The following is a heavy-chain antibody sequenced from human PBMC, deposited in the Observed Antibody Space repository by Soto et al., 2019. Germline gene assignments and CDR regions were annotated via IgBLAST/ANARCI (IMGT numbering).Heavy chain of an antibody. Sequence: GASVKVSCKASGYTFTSYAMHWVRQAPGQRLEWMGWINAGNGNTKYSQKFQGRVTITRDTSASTAYMELSSLRSEDTAVYYCARDSGITIFGVVIIPKNNYWFDPWGQGTLVTVSS. CDR2: INAGNGNT. D-gene: IGHD3-3*01. CDR1: GYTFTSYA. V-gene: IGHV1-3*01. CDR3: ARDSGITIFGVVIIPKNNYWFDP. J-gene: IGHJ5*02.